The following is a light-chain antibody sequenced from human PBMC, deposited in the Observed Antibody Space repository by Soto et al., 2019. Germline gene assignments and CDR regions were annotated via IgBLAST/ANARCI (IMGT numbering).Light chain of an antibody. CDR1: SSDVGGYNY. CDR3: SSYTSSTTLV. CDR2: EVS. Sequence: QSVLTQPASVSGSPGQSITISCTGTSSDVGGYNYVSWYQQYPGKAPKLMIYEVSNRPSGVFNRFSGSKSGNTASLTISGLQAEDEADYYCSSYTSSTTLVFGGGTKVTVL. J-gene: IGLJ2*01. V-gene: IGLV2-14*01.